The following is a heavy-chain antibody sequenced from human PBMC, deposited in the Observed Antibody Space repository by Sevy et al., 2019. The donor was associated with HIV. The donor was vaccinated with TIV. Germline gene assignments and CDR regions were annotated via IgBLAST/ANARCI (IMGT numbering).Heavy chain of an antibody. CDR2: IRFDGSIK. CDR3: AKVLHIVEIPAAIDYYYGMDV. J-gene: IGHJ6*02. CDR1: GFTFSTYG. V-gene: IGHV3-30*02. Sequence: RGSLRLSCAASGFTFSTYGMHWVRQAPGKGLEWVAFIRFDGSIKYYRDSVKGRLTISRDNSKNTLYLQMNSLRAEDTAVYFCAKVLHIVEIPAAIDYYYGMDVWGQGTTVTVSS. D-gene: IGHD2-2*01.